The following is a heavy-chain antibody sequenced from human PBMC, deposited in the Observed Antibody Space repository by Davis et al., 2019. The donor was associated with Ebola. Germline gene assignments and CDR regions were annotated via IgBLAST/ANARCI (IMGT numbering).Heavy chain of an antibody. CDR1: GASISSRSYY. J-gene: IGHJ5*02. V-gene: IGHV4-39*07. CDR3: ARYWGVYDYVWGSYRQTGFDP. Sequence: SETLSLTCTVSGASISSRSYYWGWIRQPPGKGLEWVGSFSYGDNTHYYNPSLKSRVTISVDTSKNQFSLKLSSVTAADTAVYYCARYWGVYDYVWGSYRQTGFDPWGQGTLVTVSS. CDR2: FSYGDNT. D-gene: IGHD3-16*02.